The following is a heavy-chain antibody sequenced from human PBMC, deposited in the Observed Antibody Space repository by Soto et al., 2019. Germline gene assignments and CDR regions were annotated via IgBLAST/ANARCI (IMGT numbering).Heavy chain of an antibody. D-gene: IGHD7-27*01. V-gene: IGHV3-21*01. CDR1: GFTFSNHN. CDR3: ARDDVSRTGEEGLLDY. J-gene: IGHJ4*02. CDR2: ISGSSCLV. Sequence: EVQLVESGGGLVKPGGSLRLSCTASGFTFSNHNMNWVRQAPGKGLEWLSSISGSSCLVSYADSVKGRFTISRHNAKYSVFLQMNSLRVEDTAVYFCARDDVSRTGEEGLLDYWGQGTLVTVSS.